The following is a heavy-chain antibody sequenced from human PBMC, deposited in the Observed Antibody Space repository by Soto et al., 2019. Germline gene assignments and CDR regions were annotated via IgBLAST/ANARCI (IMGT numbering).Heavy chain of an antibody. CDR3: ARDKGEESYYDSSGYYGLYDY. J-gene: IGHJ4*02. Sequence: QVQLVESGGGVVQPGRSLRLSCAASGFTFSSYGMHWVRQAPGKGLEWVAVIWYDGSNKYYADSVKGRFTISRDNSKNTLYLQMNSLRAEDTAVYYCARDKGEESYYDSSGYYGLYDYWGQGTLVTVSS. CDR1: GFTFSSYG. CDR2: IWYDGSNK. D-gene: IGHD3-22*01. V-gene: IGHV3-33*01.